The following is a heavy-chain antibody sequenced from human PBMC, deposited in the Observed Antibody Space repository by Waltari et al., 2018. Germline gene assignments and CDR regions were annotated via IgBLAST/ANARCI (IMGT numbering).Heavy chain of an antibody. CDR1: GGSISSGDYY. CDR2: IYYSGSN. V-gene: IGHV4-30-4*08. Sequence: QVQLQESGPGLVKPSQTLSLTCTVSGGSISSGDYYWSWIRQPPGKGLEWIGYIYYSGSNYYNPSLKSPVTISVDTAKNQFSLKLSAVTAADTAVYYCARTGTVTYPIFDYWGQGTLVTVSS. D-gene: IGHD4-17*01. J-gene: IGHJ4*02. CDR3: ARTGTVTYPIFDY.